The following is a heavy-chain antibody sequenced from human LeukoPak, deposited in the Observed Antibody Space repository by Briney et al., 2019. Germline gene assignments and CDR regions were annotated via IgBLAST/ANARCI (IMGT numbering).Heavy chain of an antibody. CDR1: GITFSDYG. CDR2: ITFDGHNK. D-gene: IGHD3-9*01. V-gene: IGHV3-30*18. CDR3: AKNYDILTGYYTSGGGFDY. Sequence: GGSLRLSCAASGITFSDYGMHWVRQAPGRGLEWVAVITFDGHNKFYSDSVKGRFTVSRDNSKNTLYLQMNSLRAEDTAVYYCAKNYDILTGYYTSGGGFDYWGQGTLVTVSS. J-gene: IGHJ4*02.